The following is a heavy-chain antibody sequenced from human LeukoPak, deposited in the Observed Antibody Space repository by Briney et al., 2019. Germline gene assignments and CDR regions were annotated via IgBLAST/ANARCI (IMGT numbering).Heavy chain of an antibody. D-gene: IGHD3-10*01. J-gene: IGHJ3*02. V-gene: IGHV3-53*01. CDR3: AREYYGSGSYYKGRAFDI. CDR2: IYSGGST. CDR1: GFTVSSNY. Sequence: GGSLRLSCAASGFTVSSNYMSWVRQAPGKGLEWVSVIYSGGSTYYADSVKGRFTISRDNSKNTLYLQMNSLRAEDTAVYYCAREYYGSGSYYKGRAFDIWGQGTMVTVSS.